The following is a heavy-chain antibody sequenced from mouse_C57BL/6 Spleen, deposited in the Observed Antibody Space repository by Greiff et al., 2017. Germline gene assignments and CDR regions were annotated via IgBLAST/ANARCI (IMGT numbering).Heavy chain of an antibody. CDR1: GYSITSGYY. D-gene: IGHD1-1*01. CDR3: ARDRGYGSRYFDY. V-gene: IGHV3-6*01. CDR2: ISYDGSN. J-gene: IGHJ2*01. Sequence: DVKLVESGPGLVKPSQSLSLTCSVTGYSITSGYYWNWIRQFPGNKLEWMGYISYDGSNNYNPSLKNRISITRDTSKNQFFLKLNSVTTEDTATYYCARDRGYGSRYFDYWGQGTTLTVSS.